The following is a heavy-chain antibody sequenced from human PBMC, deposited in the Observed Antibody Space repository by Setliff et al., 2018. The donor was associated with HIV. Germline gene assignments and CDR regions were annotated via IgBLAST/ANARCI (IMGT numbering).Heavy chain of an antibody. J-gene: IGHJ4*02. V-gene: IGHV1-69*05. CDR3: ARDGLLVAGIRFDY. CDR1: GGTFSSYA. Sequence: SVKVSCKTSGGTFSSYAVSWVRQAPGQGLEWMGGIIPAFGTANYAQKCQGRVTITTDESTSTAYMELSGLRSEDTAVYYCARDGLLVAGIRFDYWGQGTLVTVSS. D-gene: IGHD6-19*01. CDR2: IIPAFGTA.